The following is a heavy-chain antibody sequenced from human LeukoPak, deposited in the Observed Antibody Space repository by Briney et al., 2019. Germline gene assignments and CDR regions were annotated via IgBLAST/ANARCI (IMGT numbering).Heavy chain of an antibody. V-gene: IGHV3-7*03. D-gene: IGHD6-13*01. CDR2: IKEDGSEK. CDR1: GFTFRKHW. Sequence: GGSLRLSCAADGFTFRKHWMSWVRQAMGKGLECVAKIKEDGSEKHYVDSVKGRFTISRDSAKNSLYLQMNSLRAEDTAVYYCARDLMGIAYRGAFYYWGQGTLVTVSS. J-gene: IGHJ4*02. CDR3: ARDLMGIAYRGAFYY.